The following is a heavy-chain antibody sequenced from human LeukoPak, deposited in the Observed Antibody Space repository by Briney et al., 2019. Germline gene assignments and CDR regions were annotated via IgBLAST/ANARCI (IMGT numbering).Heavy chain of an antibody. D-gene: IGHD6-6*01. CDR3: ARVVGDEYSSPGPHCFDY. CDR2: TYYRSKWYT. J-gene: IGHJ4*02. Sequence: SQTLSLTCAMSGDSVSSNRAAWNWIRQSPSRGLEWLGRTYYRSKWYTDYAVSVKSRITINPDTSKNQFSLQLNSLTPEDTAVYYCARVVGDEYSSPGPHCFDYWGQGTLVTVSS. V-gene: IGHV6-1*01. CDR1: GDSVSSNRAA.